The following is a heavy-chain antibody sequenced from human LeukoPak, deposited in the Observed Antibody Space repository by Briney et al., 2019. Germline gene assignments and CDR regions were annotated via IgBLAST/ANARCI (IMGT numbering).Heavy chain of an antibody. CDR2: IRSKAYGGTT. Sequence: GGSLRLSCTASGFTFGDYVMSWVRQAPGKGLEWVGFIRSKAYGGTTEYAASVKGRFTISRDDSKSIAYLQMNSLKTEDTAVYYCTRVVAGLHLSYYFDYWGQGTLVTVSS. J-gene: IGHJ4*02. V-gene: IGHV3-49*04. D-gene: IGHD6-19*01. CDR1: GFTFGDYV. CDR3: TRVVAGLHLSYYFDY.